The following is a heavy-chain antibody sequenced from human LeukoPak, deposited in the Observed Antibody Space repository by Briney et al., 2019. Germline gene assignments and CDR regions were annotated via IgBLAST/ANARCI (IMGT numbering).Heavy chain of an antibody. V-gene: IGHV4-61*02. CDR3: ARAALGGGSCYFDY. J-gene: IGHJ4*02. Sequence: PSETLSLTCAVSGYSISSGYYWSWIRQPAGKGLEWIGRIYTSGSTNYNPSLKSRVTISVDTSKNQFSLKLSSVTAADTAVYYCARAALGGGSCYFDYWGQGTLVTVSS. CDR2: IYTSGST. CDR1: GYSISSGYY. D-gene: IGHD2-15*01.